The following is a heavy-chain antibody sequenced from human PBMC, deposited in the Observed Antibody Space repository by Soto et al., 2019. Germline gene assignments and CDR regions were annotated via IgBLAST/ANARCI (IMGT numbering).Heavy chain of an antibody. CDR1: GHTFSAYY. CDR3: ARALIRFLDWIPENYYYGMDV. CDR2: INPNSGGT. J-gene: IGHJ6*02. Sequence: QVHLVQSGAEVKKPGASMKVSCKPSGHTFSAYYIHWVRQAPGQGLEWMGWINPNSGGTKYAQNFRGRVTMTRDTSSRTVYMELSRLTSDDTAVYYCARALIRFLDWIPENYYYGMDVWGQGTTVAVSS. V-gene: IGHV1-2*02. D-gene: IGHD3-3*01.